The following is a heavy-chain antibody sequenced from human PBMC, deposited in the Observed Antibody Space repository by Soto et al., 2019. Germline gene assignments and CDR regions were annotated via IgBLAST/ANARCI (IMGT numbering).Heavy chain of an antibody. J-gene: IGHJ4*02. V-gene: IGHV4-31*03. Sequence: SETLSLTCTVSGGSISSGGYYWSWIRQHPGKGLEWIGYIYYSGSTYYNPSLKSRVTISIDTSKNQFSLKLSSVTAADTAVYYCARGSHLAITMVRGVREARFDYWGQRTLVTVSS. CDR3: ARGSHLAITMVRGVREARFDY. CDR1: GGSISSGGYY. CDR2: IYYSGST. D-gene: IGHD3-10*01.